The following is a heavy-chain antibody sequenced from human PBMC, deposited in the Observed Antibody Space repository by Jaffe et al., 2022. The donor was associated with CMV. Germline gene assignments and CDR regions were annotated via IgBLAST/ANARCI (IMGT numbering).Heavy chain of an antibody. J-gene: IGHJ4*02. D-gene: IGHD2-15*01. CDR2: TYYRSKWYI. Sequence: QVQLQQSGPGLVKPSETLSVTCAISGDSVASDTASWHWIRQSPSRGLEWLGRTYYRSKWYIDYGVIGKSRIIITPDTSRNQFSLQVNSVTPEDTAVYYCVRQRYCSAGYCARCGGECHFDHWGPGILVTVSS. CDR3: VRQRYCSAGYCARCGGECHFDH. V-gene: IGHV6-1*01. CDR1: GDSVASDTAS.